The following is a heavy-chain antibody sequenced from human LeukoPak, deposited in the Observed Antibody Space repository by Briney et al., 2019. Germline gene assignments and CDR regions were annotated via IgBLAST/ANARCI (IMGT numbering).Heavy chain of an antibody. V-gene: IGHV4-59*05. Sequence: PSETLSLTCTVSGGSISSYYWSWIRQPPGKGLEWIGSIYYSGSTYYNPSLKSRVTISVDTSKNQFSLKLSSVTAADTAVYYCARRRSSSWSYYYYMDVWGKGTTVTISS. CDR3: ARRRSSSWSYYYYMDV. CDR1: GGSISSYY. J-gene: IGHJ6*03. CDR2: IYYSGST. D-gene: IGHD6-13*01.